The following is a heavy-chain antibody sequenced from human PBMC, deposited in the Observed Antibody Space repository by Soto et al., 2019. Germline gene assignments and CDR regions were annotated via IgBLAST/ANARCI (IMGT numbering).Heavy chain of an antibody. Sequence: GGSLRLSCAASGFTFSSYAMSWVRQAPGKGLEWVSAISGSGGSTYYADSVKGRFTIPRDNSKNTLYLQMNSLRAEDTAVYYCASDADIVVVVAATSVFDYWGQGTLVTVSS. J-gene: IGHJ4*02. CDR1: GFTFSSYA. CDR2: ISGSGGST. D-gene: IGHD2-15*01. CDR3: ASDADIVVVVAATSVFDY. V-gene: IGHV3-23*01.